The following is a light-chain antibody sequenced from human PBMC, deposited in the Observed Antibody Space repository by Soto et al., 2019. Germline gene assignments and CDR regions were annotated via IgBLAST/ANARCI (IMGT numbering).Light chain of an antibody. J-gene: IGKJ1*01. CDR1: QSIGSY. CDR3: RQRSNWPPTWT. V-gene: IGKV3-11*01. Sequence: IVLTQSPATLSLSPGERATLSCRASQSIGSYLAWYQQKPGQAPRLLIYEAYNRATGIPGRFSGSGSGTDFTLTISSLEPDDLAVYYCRQRSNWPPTWTFGQGTKVEI. CDR2: EAY.